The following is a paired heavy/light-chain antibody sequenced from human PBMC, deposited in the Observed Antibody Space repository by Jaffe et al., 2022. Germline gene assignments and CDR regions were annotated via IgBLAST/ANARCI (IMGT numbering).Heavy chain of an antibody. CDR1: GFTFSSYA. D-gene: IGHD1-26*01. Sequence: QVQLVESGGGVVQPGGSLRLSCAASGFTFSSYAMHWLRQAPGKGLEWLTFIRYDGSDKYYTDSVKGRFTISRDNSKNTLYLQMNSLRPEDTAVYYCAKGEEGRKAENYFDYWGPGTLVTVSS. V-gene: IGHV3-30*02. J-gene: IGHJ4*02. CDR2: IRYDGSDK. CDR3: AKGEEGRKAENYFDY.
Light chain of an antibody. Sequence: DIVMTQSPDSLAVSLGERATFNCKSSQSVLHSSHNRNCLAWYQQKPGQPPKLLIYWASTRQSGVPDRFSGSGSGTDFTLTISSLQAEDVAVYYCQQYYTIPPYSFGQGTKLEI. V-gene: IGKV4-1*01. CDR2: WAS. J-gene: IGKJ2*03. CDR1: QSVLHSSHNRNC. CDR3: QQYYTIPPYS.